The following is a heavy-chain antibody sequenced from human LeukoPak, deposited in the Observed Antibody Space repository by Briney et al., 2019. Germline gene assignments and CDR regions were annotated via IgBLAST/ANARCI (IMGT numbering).Heavy chain of an antibody. D-gene: IGHD6-6*01. Sequence: GASVKVSCKASGGTFSSYAISWVRQAPGQGLEWMGRIIPILGIANYAQKFQGRVTMTRDTSTSTVYMELSSLRSEDTAVYYCARDSTAARYFDYWGQGTLVTVSS. J-gene: IGHJ4*02. V-gene: IGHV1-69*04. CDR2: IIPILGIA. CDR1: GGTFSSYA. CDR3: ARDSTAARYFDY.